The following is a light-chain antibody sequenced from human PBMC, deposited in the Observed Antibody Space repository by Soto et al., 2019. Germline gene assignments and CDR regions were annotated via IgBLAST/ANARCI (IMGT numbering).Light chain of an antibody. CDR2: EVT. V-gene: IGLV2-8*01. Sequence: QSALTQPPSASGSPGQSVNISCTGTSSDGGGYKYVSWYQQHPGKAPKLMIYEVTKRPSGVPHRFSGSKSGNTASLTVSGLQAEDEADYYCSSYLGRGNVGVVFGGGTKVTVL. CDR3: SSYLGRGNVGVV. J-gene: IGLJ3*02. CDR1: SSDGGGYKY.